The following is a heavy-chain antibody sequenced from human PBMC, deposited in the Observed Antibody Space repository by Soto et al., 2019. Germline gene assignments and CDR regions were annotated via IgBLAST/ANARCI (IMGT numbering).Heavy chain of an antibody. CDR2: IIPMFDIA. D-gene: IGHD6-13*01. Sequence: QVQLVQSGVEVKKPGSSVKVSCKAAGGSFSIYTVFWVRQAPGQGLEWMGRIIPMFDIANYAQNFQGRVTFNADKFKDNGYMEMLNLRSDDTAVYYFTLGSWSAEVFDIWGQGTLVTVSS. CDR3: TLGSWSAEVFDI. V-gene: IGHV1-69*02. CDR1: GGSFSIYT. J-gene: IGHJ3*02.